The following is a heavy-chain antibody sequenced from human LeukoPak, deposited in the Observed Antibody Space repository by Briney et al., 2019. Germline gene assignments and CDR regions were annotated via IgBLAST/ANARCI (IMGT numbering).Heavy chain of an antibody. Sequence: SVKVSCKASGGTFSSYAISWVRQAPGQGLEWMGRIIPILGIANYAQKFQDRVTITADKSTSTAYMELSSLRSEDTAVYYCARDLRGGSDVWGQGTTVTVSS. CDR2: IIPILGIA. CDR3: ARDLRGGSDV. D-gene: IGHD6-19*01. J-gene: IGHJ6*02. CDR1: GGTFSSYA. V-gene: IGHV1-69*04.